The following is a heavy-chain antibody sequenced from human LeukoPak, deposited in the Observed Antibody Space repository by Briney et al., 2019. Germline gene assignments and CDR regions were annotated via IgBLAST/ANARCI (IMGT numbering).Heavy chain of an antibody. D-gene: IGHD6-13*01. CDR2: INPNSGGT. CDR1: GYTFTGYY. V-gene: IGHV1-2*06. Sequence: ASVKVSXKASGYTFTGYYMHWVRQAPGQGLEWMGRINPNSGGTNYAQKFQGRVTMTRDTSISTAYMELSRLRSDDTAVYYCAREEQQLVWPDAYYYMDVWGKGTTVTVSS. J-gene: IGHJ6*03. CDR3: AREEQQLVWPDAYYYMDV.